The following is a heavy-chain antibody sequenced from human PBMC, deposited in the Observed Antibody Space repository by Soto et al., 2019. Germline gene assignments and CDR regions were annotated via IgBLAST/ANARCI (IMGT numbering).Heavy chain of an antibody. CDR3: AKLGSSSWSPHYYFDY. CDR1: GFTFNNYA. Sequence: GGSLRLSCAASGFTFNNYAMGWVRQTPGKGLEWFSAITGSGSDTYYADSVKGRFAISRDNSKNTLSLQMNSLRAEDTAVYYCAKLGSSSWSPHYYFDYWGQGTLVTVSS. CDR2: ITGSGSDT. V-gene: IGHV3-23*01. D-gene: IGHD2-2*01. J-gene: IGHJ4*02.